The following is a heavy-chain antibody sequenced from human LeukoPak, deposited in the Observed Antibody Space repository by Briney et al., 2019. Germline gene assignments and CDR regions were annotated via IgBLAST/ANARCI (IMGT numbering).Heavy chain of an antibody. Sequence: GGSLRLSCAASGFTFRTYAMHWVRQAPGKGLEFVSAISSNGGTTYYANSVKGRFTISRDNSKNTLYLQMNSLRAEDTAVYYCANSPRIAVAGFYFDYWGQGTLVTVSS. J-gene: IGHJ4*02. D-gene: IGHD6-19*01. CDR1: GFTFRTYA. CDR3: ANSPRIAVAGFYFDY. V-gene: IGHV3-64*01. CDR2: ISSNGGTT.